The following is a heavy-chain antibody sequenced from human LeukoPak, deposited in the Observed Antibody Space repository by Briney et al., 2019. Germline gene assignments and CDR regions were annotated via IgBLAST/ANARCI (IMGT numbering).Heavy chain of an antibody. CDR2: IYSSGST. Sequence: PSETLSLTCTVSGGSISSHYWSWIRQPAGKGLEWIGRIYSSGSTNYKPSLKSRVTISVDKSKNQCSLKLSSVTAADTAVYYCAREGNRLSFEYWGQGTLVTVAS. CDR3: AREGNRLSFEY. J-gene: IGHJ4*02. V-gene: IGHV4-4*07. CDR1: GGSISSHY.